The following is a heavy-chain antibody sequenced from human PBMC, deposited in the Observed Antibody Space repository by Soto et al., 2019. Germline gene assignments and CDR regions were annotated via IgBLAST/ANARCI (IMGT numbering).Heavy chain of an antibody. J-gene: IGHJ4*02. CDR2: FDPEDGET. D-gene: IGHD3-22*01. Sequence: ASVKVSCKVSGYTLTELSMHWVRQAPGKGLEWMGGFDPEDGETIYAQKFQGRVTMTEDTSTDTAYMELSSLRSEDTAVYYCATVLPDYYDSSGYPGSYFDCWGQGTLVTVSS. V-gene: IGHV1-24*01. CDR3: ATVLPDYYDSSGYPGSYFDC. CDR1: GYTLTELS.